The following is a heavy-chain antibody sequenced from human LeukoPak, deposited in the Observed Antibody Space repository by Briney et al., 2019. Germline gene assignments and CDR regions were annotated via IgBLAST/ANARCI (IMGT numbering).Heavy chain of an antibody. Sequence: ASVKVSCKASGYTFTSYDINWVRQAPGQGLEWMGWISAYNGNTNYAQKLQGRVTMTTDTSTSTAYMELRSLRSDDTAVYYCARVGSGWYLLPWFDPWGQGTLVTVSS. D-gene: IGHD6-19*01. V-gene: IGHV1-18*01. CDR1: GYTFTSYD. CDR3: ARVGSGWYLLPWFDP. J-gene: IGHJ5*02. CDR2: ISAYNGNT.